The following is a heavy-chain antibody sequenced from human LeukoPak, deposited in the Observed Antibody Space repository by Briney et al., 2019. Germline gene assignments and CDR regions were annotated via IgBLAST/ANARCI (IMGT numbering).Heavy chain of an antibody. J-gene: IGHJ4*02. V-gene: IGHV4-59*08. D-gene: IGHD3-3*01. CDR2: IYYSGST. CDR3: ARHGSLRFLEWLLSQPFDY. Sequence: SETLSLTCTVSGVSISSYYWSWLRQPPGKGLEWFGYIYYSGSTNYNPSLKSRVTISVDTPKNQFSLKLSSVTAADTAVYYCARHGSLRFLEWLLSQPFDYWGQGTLVTVSS. CDR1: GVSISSYY.